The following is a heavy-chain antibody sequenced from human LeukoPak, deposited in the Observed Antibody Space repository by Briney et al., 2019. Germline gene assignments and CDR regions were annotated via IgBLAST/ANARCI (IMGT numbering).Heavy chain of an antibody. V-gene: IGHV1-2*02. J-gene: IGHJ4*02. CDR2: INPNSGGT. CDR3: ASLDIVVVPAAMADY. D-gene: IGHD2-2*01. CDR1: GGTFSSYA. Sequence: ASVKVSCKASGGTFSSYAISWVRQAPGQGLECMGWINPNSGGTNYAQKFQGRVTMTRDTSISTAYMELSRLRSDDTAVYYCASLDIVVVPAAMADYWGQGTLVTVSS.